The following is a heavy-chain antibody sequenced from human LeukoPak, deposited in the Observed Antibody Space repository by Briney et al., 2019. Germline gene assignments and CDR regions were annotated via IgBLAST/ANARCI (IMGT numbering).Heavy chain of an antibody. CDR3: ARSPTKRVPEDY. CDR1: SGSIFRSNW. CDR2: IFHGGST. J-gene: IGHJ4*02. Sequence: SGTLSLTCAVSSGSIFRSNWWSWVRQPPGKGLEWIGQIFHGGSTSYSPSLKSRVTISVDKSKNQFSLRLTSVTAADTAVYYCARSPTKRVPEDYWGQGTLVTVSS. V-gene: IGHV4-4*02. D-gene: IGHD2-2*01.